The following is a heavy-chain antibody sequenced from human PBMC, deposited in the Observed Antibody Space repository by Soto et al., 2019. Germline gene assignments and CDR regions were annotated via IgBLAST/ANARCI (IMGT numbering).Heavy chain of an antibody. D-gene: IGHD2-15*01. CDR3: ARDGYCSGGSCYSVPVFDY. CDR2: IWYDGSNK. J-gene: IGHJ4*02. V-gene: IGHV3-33*01. CDR1: GFTFSSYG. Sequence: QVQLVESGGGVVQPGRSLRLSCAASGFTFSSYGMHWVRQAPGKGLEWVAVIWYDGSNKYYADSVKGRFTISRDNSKNTLYLQXNSLRAEDTAVYYCARDGYCSGGSCYSVPVFDYWGXGT.